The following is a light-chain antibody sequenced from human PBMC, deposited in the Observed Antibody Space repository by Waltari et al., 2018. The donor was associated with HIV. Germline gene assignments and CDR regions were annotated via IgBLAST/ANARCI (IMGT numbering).Light chain of an antibody. V-gene: IGLV2-23*02. CDR1: SSDVGSYNY. CDR2: DVS. J-gene: IGLJ1*01. CDR3: CSYAGSNTYL. Sequence: QSALTQPASVSGFPGQSITISCTGSSSDVGSYNYVSWYQKHPGKAPKLLIYDVSKRPSGVSNRFSGSKSGNTASLTISGLQAEDEADYYCCSYAGSNTYLFGTGTEVTVL.